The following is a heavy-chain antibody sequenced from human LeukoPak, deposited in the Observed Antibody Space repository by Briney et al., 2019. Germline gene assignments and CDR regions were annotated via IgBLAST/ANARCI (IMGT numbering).Heavy chain of an antibody. CDR3: AKVSYYDSSGFFDY. CDR2: ISGSGGST. D-gene: IGHD3-22*01. J-gene: IGHJ4*02. CDR1: GFTFSSYA. Sequence: GGSLRLSCAASGFTFSSYAMSWVRQAPGKGLEWVSAISGSGGSTYYADSVKGRFTISRDNSKNTLYLQMNSLRAEDAAVYYCAKVSYYDSSGFFDYWGQGTLVTVSS. V-gene: IGHV3-23*01.